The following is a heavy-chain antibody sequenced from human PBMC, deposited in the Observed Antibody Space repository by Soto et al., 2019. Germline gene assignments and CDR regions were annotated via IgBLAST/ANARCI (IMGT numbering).Heavy chain of an antibody. Sequence: WGSLRLSCAAPGFTVSRNYMSWVRQAPGKGLEWVSVIYSSGTTYYADSLKGRFIISSDNSKNTLYLDMNSLRAEDTAVYYCARGVAVAGYYFDYWGQGTLVTVSS. D-gene: IGHD6-13*01. CDR3: ARGVAVAGYYFDY. V-gene: IGHV3-66*01. CDR1: GFTVSRNY. J-gene: IGHJ4*02. CDR2: IYSSGTT.